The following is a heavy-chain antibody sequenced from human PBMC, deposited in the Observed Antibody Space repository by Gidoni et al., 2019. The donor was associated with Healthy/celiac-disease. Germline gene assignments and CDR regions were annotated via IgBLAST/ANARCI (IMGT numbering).Heavy chain of an antibody. CDR1: GFTFSSSG. V-gene: IGHV3-33*01. CDR2: IWYDGSNK. Sequence: QVQLVESGGGVVQPGRSLRLSCAASGFTFSSSGMHWVRQAPGKGLEWVAVIWYDGSNKYYADSVKGRFTITRDNSKNTLYLQMNSLRAEDTAVYYCARDSGSGYDYWGQGTLVTVSS. J-gene: IGHJ4*02. D-gene: IGHD5-12*01. CDR3: ARDSGSGYDY.